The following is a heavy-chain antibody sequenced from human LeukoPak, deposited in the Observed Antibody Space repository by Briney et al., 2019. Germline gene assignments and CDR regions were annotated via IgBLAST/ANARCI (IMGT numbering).Heavy chain of an antibody. J-gene: IGHJ4*02. CDR1: GYAFTSYG. CDR3: ARSSMGLWFGELCDY. CDR2: ISAYNGNT. Sequence: ASVKVSCKASGYAFTSYGISWVRQAPGQGLEWMGWISAYNGNTNYAQKLQGRVTMTTDTSTSTAYMELRSLRSDDTAVYYCARSSMGLWFGELCDYRGQGTLVTVSS. D-gene: IGHD3-10*01. V-gene: IGHV1-18*01.